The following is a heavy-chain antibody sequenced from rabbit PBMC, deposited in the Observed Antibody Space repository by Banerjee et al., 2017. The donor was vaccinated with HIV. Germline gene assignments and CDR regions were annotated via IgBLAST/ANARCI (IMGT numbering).Heavy chain of an antibody. CDR1: GFDLSNYW. D-gene: IGHD1-1*01. CDR2: ITTNAGST. CDR3: ARGTSSSGYYMGL. Sequence: VESGGGLVQPEGSLTLTCKASGFDLSNYWMCWVRQAPGKGLEWIGCITTNAGSTYYASWAKGRFTFTRSTSLNTVTLQLDSLTAADTATYFCARGTSSSGYYMGLWGPGTLVTVS. V-gene: IGHV1S47*01. J-gene: IGHJ6*01.